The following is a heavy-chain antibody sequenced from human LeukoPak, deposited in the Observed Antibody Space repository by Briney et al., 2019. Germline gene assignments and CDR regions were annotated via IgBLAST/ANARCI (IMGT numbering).Heavy chain of an antibody. CDR1: GFTFSSYG. CDR2: IWYDGSNK. V-gene: IGHV3-33*03. J-gene: IGHJ4*02. CDR3: AKETDYGGNSVGFGNFDY. Sequence: GGSLRLSCAASGFTFSSYGMHWVRQAPGKGLEWVAVIWYDGSNKYYADSVKGRFTISRDNAKNSLYLQMNSLRAEDAALYYCAKETDYGGNSVGFGNFDYWGQGTLVTVSS. D-gene: IGHD4-23*01.